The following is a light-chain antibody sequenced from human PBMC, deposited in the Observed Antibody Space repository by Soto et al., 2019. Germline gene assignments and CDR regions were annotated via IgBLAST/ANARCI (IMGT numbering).Light chain of an antibody. Sequence: EIVLTQSPGTLSLSPVDRATLSCSASQTVSSNFLAWYQQRPAQAPRLLIHGASTRATGITDRFSGSVSGTDFTLIISGLEPEDFAVYYCQQYGTSPATFGQGTKVDIK. V-gene: IGKV3-20*01. CDR1: QTVSSNF. CDR3: QQYGTSPAT. CDR2: GAS. J-gene: IGKJ1*01.